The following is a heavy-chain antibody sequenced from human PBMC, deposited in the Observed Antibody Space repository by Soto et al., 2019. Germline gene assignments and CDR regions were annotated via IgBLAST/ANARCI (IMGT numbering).Heavy chain of an antibody. J-gene: IGHJ6*02. CDR2: ISAYNGNT. D-gene: IGHD2-2*01. CDR3: ARDEAVFCSSTSCYLDANYYYGMDV. Sequence: GASVKVSCKASGYTFTSYGISWVRQAPGQGLEWMGWISAYNGNTNYAQKLQGRVTMTTDTSTSTAYMELRSLRSDDTAVYYCARDEAVFCSSTSCYLDANYYYGMDVWGQGTTVTVSS. V-gene: IGHV1-18*01. CDR1: GYTFTSYG.